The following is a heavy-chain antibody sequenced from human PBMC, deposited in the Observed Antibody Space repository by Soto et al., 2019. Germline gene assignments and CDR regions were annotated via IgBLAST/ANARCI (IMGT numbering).Heavy chain of an antibody. CDR2: ISYDGSNK. Sequence: QVQLVESGGGVVQPGRSLRLSCAASGLTFSSYAMHWVRQAPGKGLEWVAVISYDGSNKYYADSVKGRFTISRDNSKNTLYLQMNSLRAEDTAVYYCARDRGCSGGSCYSGWFDPWGQGTLVTVSS. CDR1: GLTFSSYA. V-gene: IGHV3-30-3*01. CDR3: ARDRGCSGGSCYSGWFDP. J-gene: IGHJ5*02. D-gene: IGHD2-15*01.